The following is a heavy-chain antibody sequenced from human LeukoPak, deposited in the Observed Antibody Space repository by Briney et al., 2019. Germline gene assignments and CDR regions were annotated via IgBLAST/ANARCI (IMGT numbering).Heavy chain of an antibody. Sequence: GGSLRLSCAASGFTVSSNYMSWVRQAPGKGLEWVSVIYSGGSTYYADSVKGRFTISRDNSKNTLYLQMNSLRAEDTAVYYCARDRTSGYGNDAFDIWGQGTMVTVSS. CDR2: IYSGGST. D-gene: IGHD5-12*01. J-gene: IGHJ3*02. CDR3: ARDRTSGYGNDAFDI. CDR1: GFTVSSNY. V-gene: IGHV3-66*01.